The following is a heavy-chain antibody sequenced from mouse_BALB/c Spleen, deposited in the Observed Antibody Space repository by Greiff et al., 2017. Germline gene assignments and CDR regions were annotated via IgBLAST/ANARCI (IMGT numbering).Heavy chain of an antibody. V-gene: IGHV7-3*02. D-gene: IGHD3-1*01. CDR3: ARAPAGFFDV. J-gene: IGHJ1*01. CDR1: GFTFTDYY. Sequence: DVKLVESGGGLVQPGGSLRLSCATSGFTFTDYYMSWVRQPPGKALEWLGFIRNKANGYTTEYSASVKGRFTISRDNSQSILYLQMNTLRAEDSATYYCARAPAGFFDVWGAGTTVTVSS. CDR2: IRNKANGYTT.